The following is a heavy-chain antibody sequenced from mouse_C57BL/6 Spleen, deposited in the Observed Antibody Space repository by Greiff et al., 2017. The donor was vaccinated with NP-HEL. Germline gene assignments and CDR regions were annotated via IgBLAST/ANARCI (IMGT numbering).Heavy chain of an antibody. CDR3: ARIKKIVATYVDC. V-gene: IGHV1S81*02. Sequence: QVQLQQPGAEPVKAGASVKMSCKASGYTFTSYWMHWVKQRLGQGLEWFAETNPTNGRTYYNEKFKSKATLTVDKSSSTAYMLLSGPPFEDSAVYYCARIKKIVATYVDCWGQGTTLTVSS. CDR1: GYTFTSYW. D-gene: IGHD1-1*01. CDR2: TNPTNGRT. J-gene: IGHJ2*01.